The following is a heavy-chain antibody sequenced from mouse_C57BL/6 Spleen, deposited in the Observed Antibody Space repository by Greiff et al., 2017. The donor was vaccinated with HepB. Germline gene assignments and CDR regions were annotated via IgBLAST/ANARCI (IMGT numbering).Heavy chain of an antibody. CDR3: ARLSDGYAAYFDY. J-gene: IGHJ2*01. CDR1: GYTFTDHT. CDR2: IYPRDGST. D-gene: IGHD2-3*01. Sequence: VQLQQSDAELVKPGASVKISCKVSGYTFTDHTIHWMKQRPEQGLEWIGYIYPRDGSTKYNEKFKGNATLTADKSSSTAYMQLNSLTSEDSAVYFCARLSDGYAAYFDYWGQGTTLTVSS. V-gene: IGHV1-78*01.